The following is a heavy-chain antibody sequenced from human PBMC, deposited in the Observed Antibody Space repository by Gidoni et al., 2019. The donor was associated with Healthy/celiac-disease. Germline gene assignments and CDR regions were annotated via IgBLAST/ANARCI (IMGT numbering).Heavy chain of an antibody. D-gene: IGHD5-12*01. V-gene: IGHV3-11*06. J-gene: IGHJ3*02. CDR2: ISSISSYT. CDR1: GFTFSDYY. CDR3: ARARYGGYFLDAFDI. Sequence: QVQLVESGGGLVKPGGYLRLSCEASGFTFSDYYMSWIRQAPGKGLEWVSYISSISSYTNYADSVKGRFTISRDNAKNSLYLQMNSLRAEDTAVYYCARARYGGYFLDAFDIWGQGTMVTVSS.